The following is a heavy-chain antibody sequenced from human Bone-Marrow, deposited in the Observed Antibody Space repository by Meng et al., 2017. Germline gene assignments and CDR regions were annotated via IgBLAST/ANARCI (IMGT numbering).Heavy chain of an antibody. CDR2: IIPIFGTA. J-gene: IGHJ4*02. CDR3: ARESRDIAVAGVY. Sequence: VQRVQSGAEVKKPGSSVKVPCKASGGTFSSYASSWVRQAPGQGLEWMGGIIPIFGTANYAQKFQGRVTITADESTSTAYMELSSLRSEDTAVYYCARESRDIAVAGVYWGQGTLVTVSS. D-gene: IGHD6-19*01. CDR1: GGTFSSYA. V-gene: IGHV1-69*01.